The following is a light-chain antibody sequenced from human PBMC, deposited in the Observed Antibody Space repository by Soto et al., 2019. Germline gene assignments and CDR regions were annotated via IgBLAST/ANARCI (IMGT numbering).Light chain of an antibody. Sequence: DIQVTQSPSSLSASIGDRVIITCRASQPISTSLHWFQQKPGKAPTLLIYALSNLQSVVPSRFSGSGTGTEFTLIISSLQPEDVGNYFCQQSYSTPLTFGGGTKVQI. CDR3: QQSYSTPLT. CDR2: ALS. V-gene: IGKV1-39*01. J-gene: IGKJ4*01. CDR1: QPISTS.